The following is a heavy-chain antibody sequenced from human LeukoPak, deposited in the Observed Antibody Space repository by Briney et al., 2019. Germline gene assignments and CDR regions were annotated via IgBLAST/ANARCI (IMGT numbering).Heavy chain of an antibody. V-gene: IGHV3-53*01. CDR1: GFTVSSNH. CDR2: IYSGGST. D-gene: IGHD6-19*01. J-gene: IGHJ6*02. Sequence: GGSLRLSCAASGFTVSSNHMSWVRQAPGKGLEWVSVIYSGGSTYYADSVKGRFTISRDNSKNTLYLQMNSLRAEDTAVYYCARDSGYSSGWYPGYYYYGMDVWGQGTTVTVSS. CDR3: ARDSGYSSGWYPGYYYYGMDV.